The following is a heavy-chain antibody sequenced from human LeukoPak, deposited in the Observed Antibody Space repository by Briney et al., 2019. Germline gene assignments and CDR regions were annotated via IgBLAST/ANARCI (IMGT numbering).Heavy chain of an antibody. Sequence: SETPSLTCAVYGGSFSGYYWSGIRQPPGKGLEWIGEINHSGSTNYNPSLKSRVTISVDTSKNQFSLKLSSVTAADTAVYYCASGDFWSGYWVYWGQGTLVTVSS. V-gene: IGHV4-34*01. D-gene: IGHD3-3*01. J-gene: IGHJ4*02. CDR3: ASGDFWSGYWVY. CDR1: GGSFSGYY. CDR2: INHSGST.